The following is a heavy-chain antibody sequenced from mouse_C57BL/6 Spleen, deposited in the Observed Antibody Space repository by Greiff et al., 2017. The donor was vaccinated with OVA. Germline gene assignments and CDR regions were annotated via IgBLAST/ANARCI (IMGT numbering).Heavy chain of an antibody. J-gene: IGHJ1*03. D-gene: IGHD2-4*01. CDR2: IYPGDGDT. CDR3: ARSIYYDYDRYFDV. Sequence: QVQLQQSGAELVKPGASVKISCKASGYAFSSYWMNWVKQGPGKGLEWIGQIYPGDGDTNYNGKFKGKATLTADKSSSTAYMQLSSLTSEDSAVYFCARSIYYDYDRYFDVWGTGTTVTVAS. CDR1: GYAFSSYW. V-gene: IGHV1-80*01.